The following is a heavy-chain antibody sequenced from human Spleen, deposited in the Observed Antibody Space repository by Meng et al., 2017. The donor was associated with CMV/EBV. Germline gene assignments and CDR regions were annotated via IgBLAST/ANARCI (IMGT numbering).Heavy chain of an antibody. D-gene: IGHD6-19*01. Sequence: SETLSLTCAVYGGSFTGYYWTWIRQPPGKGLEWIGEINHSGSTNYNPSLKSRVTISLDTSKNQFSLNLNSVTAADTAVYYCATATAVALSPGWFDPWGQGTLVTVSS. CDR1: GGSFTGYY. CDR3: ATATAVALSPGWFDP. V-gene: IGHV4-34*01. CDR2: INHSGST. J-gene: IGHJ5*02.